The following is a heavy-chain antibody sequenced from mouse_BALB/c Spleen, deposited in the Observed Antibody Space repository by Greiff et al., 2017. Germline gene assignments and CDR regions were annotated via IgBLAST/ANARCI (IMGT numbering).Heavy chain of an antibody. J-gene: IGHJ4*01. V-gene: IGHV1S81*02. CDR2: INPSNGGT. CDR1: GYTFTSYY. Sequence: VQPQQSGAELVKPGASVKLSCKASGYTFTSYYMYWVKQRPGQGLEWIGGINPSNGGTNFNEKFKSKATLTVDKSSSTAYMQLSSLTSEDSAVYYCTRSGSYYAMDYWGQGTSVTVSS. D-gene: IGHD4-1*01. CDR3: TRSGSYYAMDY.